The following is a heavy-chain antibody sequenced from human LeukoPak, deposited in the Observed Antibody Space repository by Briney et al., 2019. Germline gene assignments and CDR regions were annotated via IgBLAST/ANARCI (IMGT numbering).Heavy chain of an antibody. D-gene: IGHD6-13*01. J-gene: IGHJ4*02. V-gene: IGHV5-10-1*01. Sequence: GGSLSLSCNGVGYDFSTYWISWVRQKPGKGLEWMGRIDPSDSYVRYNPSFQGNVSLSADKAISTAYLEWRSLEASDIAIYFCARQFSSSWYPPFFDFWGQGTLVTVSS. CDR1: GYDFSTYW. CDR3: ARQFSSSWYPPFFDF. CDR2: IDPSDSYV.